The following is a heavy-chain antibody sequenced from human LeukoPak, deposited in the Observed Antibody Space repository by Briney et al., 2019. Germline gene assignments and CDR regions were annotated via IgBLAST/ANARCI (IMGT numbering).Heavy chain of an antibody. CDR2: IYHSGST. CDR1: GGSISSGGYS. CDR3: ARARGGGGAWGMDV. V-gene: IGHV4-30-2*01. J-gene: IGHJ6*02. D-gene: IGHD2-21*01. Sequence: PSETLSLTCAVSGGSISSGGYSWSWIRQPPGKGLEWIGYIYHSGSTYYNPSLKSRVTISVDRSKNQFSLKLSSVTAADTAVYYCARARGGGGAWGMDVWGQGTTVTVSS.